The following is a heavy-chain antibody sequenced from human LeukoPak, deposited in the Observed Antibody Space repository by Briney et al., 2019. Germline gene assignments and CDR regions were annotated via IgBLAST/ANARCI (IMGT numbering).Heavy chain of an antibody. CDR3: ARDASTASNTPFDY. V-gene: IGHV1-8*03. CDR2: MNPNSGNT. Sequence: GASVKVSCKASGYTFTSYDINWVRQATGQGREWMGWMNPNSGNTGYAQKFQGRVTITRNTSISTAYMELSSLRSEDTAVYYCARDASTASNTPFDYSGQGTLGTVSS. D-gene: IGHD4-17*01. CDR1: GYTFTSYD. J-gene: IGHJ4*02.